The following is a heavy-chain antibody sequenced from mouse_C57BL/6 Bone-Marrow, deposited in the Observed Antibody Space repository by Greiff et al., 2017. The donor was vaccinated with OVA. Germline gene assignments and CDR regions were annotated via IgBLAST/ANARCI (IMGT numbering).Heavy chain of an antibody. Sequence: EVKLMESGGDLVKPGGSLKLSCAASGFTFSSYGMSWVRQTPDKRLEWVATISSGGSYTYYPDSVKGRFTISRDNAKNTLYLQMSSLKSEDTAMYYCAREGFLAYWGQGTLVTVSA. CDR3: AREGFLAY. CDR1: GFTFSSYG. J-gene: IGHJ3*01. V-gene: IGHV5-6*01. CDR2: ISSGGSYT.